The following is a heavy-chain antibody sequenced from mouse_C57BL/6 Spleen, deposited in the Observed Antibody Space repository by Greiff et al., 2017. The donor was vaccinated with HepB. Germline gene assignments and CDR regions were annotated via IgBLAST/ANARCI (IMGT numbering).Heavy chain of an antibody. CDR2: IYPGDGDT. V-gene: IGHV1-80*01. Sequence: VQLQQSGAELVKPGASVKISCKASGYAFSSYWMNWVKQRPGKGLEWIGQIYPGDGDTNYNGKFKGKATLTADKSSSTAYMQLSSLTSEDSAVYFCARRGTGYAMDYWGQRTSVTVSS. D-gene: IGHD4-1*01. CDR1: GYAFSSYW. J-gene: IGHJ4*01. CDR3: ARRGTGYAMDY.